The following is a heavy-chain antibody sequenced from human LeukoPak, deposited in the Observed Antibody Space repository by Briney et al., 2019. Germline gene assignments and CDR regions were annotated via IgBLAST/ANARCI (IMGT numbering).Heavy chain of an antibody. J-gene: IGHJ4*02. V-gene: IGHV3-9*01. CDR2: ISWKSNNI. D-gene: IGHD4-17*01. Sequence: GGSLRLSCTASGFTFGDYGMQWVRQAPGKGLEWVSSISWKSNNIVYADSVKGRFTISRDNARNSLFLEMNSLRSEDTAFYFCAKDADDYGDSYIDFWGQGTLVTVSS. CDR1: GFTFGDYG. CDR3: AKDADDYGDSYIDF.